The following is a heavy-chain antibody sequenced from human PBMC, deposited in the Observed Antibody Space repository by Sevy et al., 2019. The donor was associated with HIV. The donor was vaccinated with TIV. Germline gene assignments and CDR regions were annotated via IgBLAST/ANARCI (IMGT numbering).Heavy chain of an antibody. Sequence: GSLRLSCAVSGYSISSGYYWGWIRQPPGKGLEWIGSIYHSGSTYYNPSLKSRVTISLDTSKNQFSLKLSSVTAADTAVYYCARMDGSGSYPNWFDPWGQGTLVTVSS. D-gene: IGHD3-10*01. J-gene: IGHJ5*02. CDR2: IYHSGST. V-gene: IGHV4-38-2*01. CDR1: GYSISSGYY. CDR3: ARMDGSGSYPNWFDP.